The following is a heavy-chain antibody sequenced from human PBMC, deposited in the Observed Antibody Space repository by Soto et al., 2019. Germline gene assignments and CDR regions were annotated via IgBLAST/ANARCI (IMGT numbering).Heavy chain of an antibody. CDR1: GFTFSDHY. D-gene: IGHD4-17*01. Sequence: QVQLVESGGGLVKPGGSLRLSCAASGFTFSDHYMTWIRQAPGKGLEWLSYISSSGTTIYYAESVRGRFTISRDNAKNSLYLQMNSLRAEDTAVYYCARGNYGGWFDPWGQGTLVTVSS. CDR3: ARGNYGGWFDP. J-gene: IGHJ5*02. V-gene: IGHV3-11*04. CDR2: ISSSGTTI.